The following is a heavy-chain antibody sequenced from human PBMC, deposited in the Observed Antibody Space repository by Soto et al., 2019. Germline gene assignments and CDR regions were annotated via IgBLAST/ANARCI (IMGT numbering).Heavy chain of an antibody. CDR3: ARMLLRYFDWVLGGGNWFDP. CDR2: IYYSGST. D-gene: IGHD3-9*01. V-gene: IGHV4-31*03. Sequence: PSETLSLTCTVSGGSISSGGYYWSWIRQHPGKGLEWIGYIYYSGSTYYNPSLKSRVTISVDTSKNQFSLKLSSVTAADTAVYYCARMLLRYFDWVLGGGNWFDPWGQGTLVTVSS. CDR1: GGSISSGGYY. J-gene: IGHJ5*02.